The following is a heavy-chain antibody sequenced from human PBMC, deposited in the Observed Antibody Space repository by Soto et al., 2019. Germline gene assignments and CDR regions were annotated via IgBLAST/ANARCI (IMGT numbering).Heavy chain of an antibody. V-gene: IGHV4-61*01. CDR3: AREIPSDGYNFGSRGLNV. CDR2: ISYSGKN. D-gene: IGHD5-18*01. J-gene: IGHJ6*02. Sequence: SDTLSVTCTAAGVAGRNDNCFWSGIRPSPGKWRKWIGFISYSGKNKYNPALRSRVTISIDTSKNQYSLMLSSVTAADTAVYYCAREIPSDGYNFGSRGLNVWGQWTRVTVSS. CDR1: GVAGRNDNCF.